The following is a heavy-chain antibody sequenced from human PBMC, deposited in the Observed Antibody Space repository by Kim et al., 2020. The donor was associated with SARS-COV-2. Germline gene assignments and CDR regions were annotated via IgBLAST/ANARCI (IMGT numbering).Heavy chain of an antibody. CDR1: GDSVSSNSAA. D-gene: IGHD3-10*01. CDR2: TYYRSKWYN. J-gene: IGHJ4*02. V-gene: IGHV6-1*01. CDR3: ARGGLWFGELPFDY. Sequence: SQTLSLTCAISGDSVSSNSAAWNWIRQSPSRGLEWLGRTYYRSKWYNDYAVSVKSRITINPDASKNQFSLQLNSVTPEDTAVYYCARGGLWFGELPFDYWGQGTLVTVSS.